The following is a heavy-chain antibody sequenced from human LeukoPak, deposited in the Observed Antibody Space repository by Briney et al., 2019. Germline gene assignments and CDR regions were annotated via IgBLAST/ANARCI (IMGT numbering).Heavy chain of an antibody. J-gene: IGHJ4*02. V-gene: IGHV4-39*02. CDR2: VYYSGSS. Sequence: SQTLSLTCTVSGGSISSSGYYWGWIRQPPGKGLEWIGNVYYSGSSYYSPSLTSRVTVSVDTSNNHFSLKLSSVTAADTAVYYCTRRREGGGYRDYWGQGTLVTVSS. CDR3: TRRREGGGYRDY. D-gene: IGHD5-24*01. CDR1: GGSISSSGYY.